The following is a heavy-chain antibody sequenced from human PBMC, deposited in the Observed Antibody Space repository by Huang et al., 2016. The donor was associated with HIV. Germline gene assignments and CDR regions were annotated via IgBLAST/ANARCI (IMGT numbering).Heavy chain of an antibody. CDR2: IYYSVST. Sequence: QVQLQESGPGLVKPSETLSLTCTVSGGSISSYYWSWIRQPPGKGLECIGYIYYSVSTNYNPSLKSRVTISVDTSKNQVSLKLRSVTAADTAVYYCARGPSPWLQEAFDIWGQGTMVTVSS. V-gene: IGHV4-59*01. D-gene: IGHD5-12*01. CDR3: ARGPSPWLQEAFDI. CDR1: GGSISSYY. J-gene: IGHJ3*02.